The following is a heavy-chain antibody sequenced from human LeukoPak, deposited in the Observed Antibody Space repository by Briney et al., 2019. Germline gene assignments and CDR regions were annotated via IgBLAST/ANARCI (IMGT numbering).Heavy chain of an antibody. CDR3: ARQVVVAATPYFDY. D-gene: IGHD2-15*01. Sequence: GESLKISCKDSGYSFNTYWIAWVRQMPGKGPEWMGVIYIGDSDTRYSPSFQGQVTISADKSISTAYLQWSSLKASDTAMYYCARQVVVAATPYFDYWGQGTLVTVSS. J-gene: IGHJ4*02. CDR2: IYIGDSDT. V-gene: IGHV5-51*01. CDR1: GYSFNTYW.